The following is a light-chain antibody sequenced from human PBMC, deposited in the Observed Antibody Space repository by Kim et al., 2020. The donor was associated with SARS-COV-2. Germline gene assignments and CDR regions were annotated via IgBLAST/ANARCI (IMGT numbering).Light chain of an antibody. J-gene: IGKJ2*01. V-gene: IGKV1-5*01. CDR3: QQYWGYPYT. Sequence: ASVGDRVTITCRASQTISKWVAWYQQKPGKAPKLLIYDASSLESGVPLRFRGSWSGTEFTLTISSLQPDDFVTYFCQQYWGYPYTFGQGTKLEI. CDR1: QTISKW. CDR2: DAS.